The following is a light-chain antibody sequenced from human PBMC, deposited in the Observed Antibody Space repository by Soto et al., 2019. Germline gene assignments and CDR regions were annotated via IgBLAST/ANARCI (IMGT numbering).Light chain of an antibody. CDR1: QSVASF. J-gene: IGKJ5*01. CDR3: QQRSNWPT. CDR2: NAS. V-gene: IGKV3-11*01. Sequence: TVLTQSPGTLSLSPGERATLSCRASQSVASFLAWYQQKPGQAPRLLIYNASKRATGIPARFSGSGSGTDFTLTISSLESEDFAIYYCQQRSNWPTFGQGTRLEIK.